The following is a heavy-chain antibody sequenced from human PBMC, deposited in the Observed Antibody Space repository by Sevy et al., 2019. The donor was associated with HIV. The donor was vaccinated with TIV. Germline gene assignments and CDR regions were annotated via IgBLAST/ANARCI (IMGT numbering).Heavy chain of an antibody. V-gene: IGHV3-15*01. Sequence: GGSLRLSCAASGFTFSNAWMSWVRQAPGKGLEWVGRIKSKTDGGTTDYAAPVKGRFTISRDDSKNTLYLQMNSLKTEDTAVYYCTTSAITMIVVVPPEYYFDYWGQGTLVTVSS. CDR2: IKSKTDGGTT. D-gene: IGHD3-22*01. J-gene: IGHJ4*02. CDR3: TTSAITMIVVVPPEYYFDY. CDR1: GFTFSNAW.